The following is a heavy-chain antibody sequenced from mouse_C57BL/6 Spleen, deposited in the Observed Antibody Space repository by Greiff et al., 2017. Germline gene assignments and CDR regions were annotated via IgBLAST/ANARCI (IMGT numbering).Heavy chain of an antibody. CDR2: IHPNSGST. Sequence: VQLQQPGAELVKPGASVKLSCKASGYTFTSYWMHWVKQRPGQGLEWIGMIHPNSGSTNYNEKFKSKATLTVDKSSSTAYMQLSSLTSEDSAVYYCARGGNYYGSSPEVCADWGQGTLVTVSA. CDR3: ARGGNYYGSSPEVCAD. CDR1: GYTFTSYW. D-gene: IGHD1-1*01. J-gene: IGHJ3*01. V-gene: IGHV1-64*01.